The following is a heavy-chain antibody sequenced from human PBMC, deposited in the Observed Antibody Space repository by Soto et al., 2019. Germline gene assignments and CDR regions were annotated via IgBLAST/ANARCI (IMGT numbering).Heavy chain of an antibody. V-gene: IGHV1-46*01. D-gene: IGHD2-8*01. CDR2: INPSGGST. CDR1: GYTFTSYY. J-gene: IGHJ6*02. CDR3: ARDKRHSNVLYYYYYYGMDV. Sequence: ASVKVSCKASGYTFTSYYMHWVRQAPGQGLEWMGIINPSGGSTSYAQKFQGRVTMTRDTSTSTVYMELSSLRSEDTAVYYCARDKRHSNVLYYYYYYGMDVWGQGTTVTVSS.